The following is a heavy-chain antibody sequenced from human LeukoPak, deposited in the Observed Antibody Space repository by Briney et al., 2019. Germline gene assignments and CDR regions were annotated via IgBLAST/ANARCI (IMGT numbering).Heavy chain of an antibody. CDR3: ARDPFGSSCSI. CDR1: GSTFSSYS. J-gene: IGHJ4*02. V-gene: IGHV3-21*01. D-gene: IGHD6-13*01. CDR2: ISSSSSYI. Sequence: PGGSLRLSCAAPGSTFSSYSMNWVRQAPGKGLEWVSSISSSSSYIYCADSVKGRFTISRDNAKNSLYLQMNSLRAEDTAVYYCARDPFGSSCSIWGQGTLVTVSS.